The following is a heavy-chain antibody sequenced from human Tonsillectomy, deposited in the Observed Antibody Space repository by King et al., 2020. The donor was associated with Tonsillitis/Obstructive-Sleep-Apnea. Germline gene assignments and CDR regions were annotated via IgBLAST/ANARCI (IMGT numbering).Heavy chain of an antibody. CDR1: GGSFSGYY. J-gene: IGHJ3*02. Sequence: VQLQQWGAGLLKPSETLSLTCAVYGGSFSGYYWSWIRQPPGKGLEWIGEINHSGSTNYNPSLKSRVTISVDTSKNQFSLKLSSVTAADTAVYYCAREPMVGQFLRADAFDIWGQGTMVTGSS. V-gene: IGHV4-34*01. D-gene: IGHD3-10*02. CDR2: INHSGST. CDR3: AREPMVGQFLRADAFDI.